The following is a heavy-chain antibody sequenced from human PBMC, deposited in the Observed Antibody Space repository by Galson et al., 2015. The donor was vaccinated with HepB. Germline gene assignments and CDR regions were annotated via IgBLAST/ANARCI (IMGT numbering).Heavy chain of an antibody. Sequence: SLRLSCAASGFTFSTYAMHWVRQAPGKGLEWLAVTSHDGTNKYYADSVKGRFTVSTDNSKNTLYLQMNSLKTEDTAVYYCATGISAWIIFDFWGQGTLVTVSA. CDR3: ATGISAWIIFDF. CDR2: TSHDGTNK. D-gene: IGHD6-19*01. V-gene: IGHV3-30-3*01. J-gene: IGHJ4*02. CDR1: GFTFSTYA.